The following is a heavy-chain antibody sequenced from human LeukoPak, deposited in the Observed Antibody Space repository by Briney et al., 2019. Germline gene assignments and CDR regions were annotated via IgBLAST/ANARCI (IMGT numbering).Heavy chain of an antibody. D-gene: IGHD3-10*01. CDR3: AKAVLLWFGELDY. CDR2: ISGSGGST. CDR1: GFTFSSYA. J-gene: IGHJ4*02. Sequence: GGSLRLSCAASGFTFSSYAMSWVRQAPGKGLEWVSAISGSGGSTYYANPVKGRFTISRDNSKNTLYLQMNSLRAEDTAVYYCAKAVLLWFGELDYWGQGTLVTVSS. V-gene: IGHV3-23*01.